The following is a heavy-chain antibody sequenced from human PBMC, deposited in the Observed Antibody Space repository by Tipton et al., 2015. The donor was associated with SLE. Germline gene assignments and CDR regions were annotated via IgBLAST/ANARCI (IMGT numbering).Heavy chain of an antibody. D-gene: IGHD1-1*01. J-gene: IGHJ6*03. CDR2: INHSGST. CDR3: ARVPGLERSYYYNSYMDV. Sequence: TLSLTCAVYGGSFSGYYWSWIRQSPGKGLEWIGDINHSGSTNYNPSLKSRVTISVDTSKNQFSLRLSSVTAAGTAVYYCARVPGLERSYYYNSYMDVWGKGTTVTVSS. V-gene: IGHV4-34*01. CDR1: GGSFSGYY.